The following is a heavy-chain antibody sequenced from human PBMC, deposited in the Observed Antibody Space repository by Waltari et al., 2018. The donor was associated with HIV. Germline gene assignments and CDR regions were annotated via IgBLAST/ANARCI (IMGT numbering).Heavy chain of an antibody. J-gene: IGHJ4*02. CDR3: ARDSHYYDSTPFDY. CDR2: IGYDGTKK. CDR1: GFLFSIFD. Sequence: QVQLVESGGGVVQPGRPLRLSCAATGFLFSIFDIHWVRQAPGKGLEWVAVIGYDGTKKDFADSVKGRFTISRDNSKNTLYLQMNSLRAEDTAVYYCARDSHYYDSTPFDYWGQGTLVTVSS. D-gene: IGHD3-22*01. V-gene: IGHV3-33*01.